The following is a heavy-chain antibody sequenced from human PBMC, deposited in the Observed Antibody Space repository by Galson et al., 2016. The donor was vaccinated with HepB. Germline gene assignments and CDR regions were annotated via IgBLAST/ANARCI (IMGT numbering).Heavy chain of an antibody. V-gene: IGHV1-18*01. CDR1: GYTFTNYG. CDR3: AREPLGVPAANNWFDP. J-gene: IGHJ5*02. D-gene: IGHD2-2*01. CDR2: IGAYNGDS. Sequence: SVKVSCKASGYTFTNYGVSWVRQAPGQGLEWMGWIGAYNGDSNYAQKFQGRVTMTMDTSISTAYMELSSLRSDDTAVYYCAREPLGVPAANNWFDPWGQGTLVTVSS.